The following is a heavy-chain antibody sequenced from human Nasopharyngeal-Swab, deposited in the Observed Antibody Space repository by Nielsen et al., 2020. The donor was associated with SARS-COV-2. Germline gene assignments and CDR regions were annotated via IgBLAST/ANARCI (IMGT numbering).Heavy chain of an antibody. Sequence: GGSLRLSCAASGFTFSSYWMHWVRQAPGKGLVWVSRINSDGSSTSYADSVKGRFTISRDNAKNTLYLQMNSLRAEDTAVYYCAKDRALYYYDSSGYYYSSYWGQGTLVTVSS. D-gene: IGHD3-22*01. J-gene: IGHJ4*02. CDR1: GFTFSSYW. CDR2: INSDGSST. V-gene: IGHV3-74*01. CDR3: AKDRALYYYDSSGYYYSSY.